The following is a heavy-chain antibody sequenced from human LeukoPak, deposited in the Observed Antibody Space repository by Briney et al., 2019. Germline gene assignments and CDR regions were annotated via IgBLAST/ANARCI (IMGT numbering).Heavy chain of an antibody. V-gene: IGHV4-38-2*02. J-gene: IGHJ5*02. CDR2: IYHSGST. CDR3: ARIRITMVRGVITEGANWFDP. Sequence: PSETLSLTCTVSGYSISSGYYWGWIRQPPGKGLEWIGSIYHSGSTYYNPSLKSRVTISVDTSKNQFSLKLSSVTAADTAVYYCARIRITMVRGVITEGANWFDPWGQGTLVTVSS. CDR1: GYSISSGYY. D-gene: IGHD3-10*01.